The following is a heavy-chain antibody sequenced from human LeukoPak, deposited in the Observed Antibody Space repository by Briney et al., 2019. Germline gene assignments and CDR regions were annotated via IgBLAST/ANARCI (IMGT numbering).Heavy chain of an antibody. Sequence: PGGSLRLSCAASGFTFSSYWMSWVRQAPGKGLEWVANIKQDGSEKYYVDSVKGRFTISRDNAKNSLYLQMNSLRAEDTAVYYCTTAAVILPAARFDSWGHGSLVTVSS. J-gene: IGHJ4*01. CDR2: IKQDGSEK. D-gene: IGHD2-2*01. CDR1: GFTFSSYW. CDR3: TTAAVILPAARFDS. V-gene: IGHV3-7*01.